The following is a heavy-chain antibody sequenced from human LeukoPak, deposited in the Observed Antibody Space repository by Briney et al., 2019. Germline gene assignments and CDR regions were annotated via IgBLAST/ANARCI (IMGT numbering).Heavy chain of an antibody. V-gene: IGHV4-34*01. J-gene: IGHJ3*02. CDR3: ARGPLYRILGAFDI. CDR2: INHSGST. CDR1: GGSFSGYY. D-gene: IGHD2/OR15-2a*01. Sequence: SETLSLTCAVHGGSFSGYYWSWIRQPPGKGLEWIGEINHSGSTNYNPSLKSRVTISVDTSKNQFSLKLSSVTAADTAVYYCARGPLYRILGAFDIWGQGTMVTVSS.